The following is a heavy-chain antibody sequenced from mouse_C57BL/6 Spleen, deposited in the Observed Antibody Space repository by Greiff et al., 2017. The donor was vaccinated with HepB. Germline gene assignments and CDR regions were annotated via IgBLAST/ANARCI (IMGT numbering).Heavy chain of an antibody. CDR2: ISDGGSYT. Sequence: EVQLVESGGGLVKPGGSLKLSCAASGFTFSSYAMSWVRQTPEKRLEWVATISDGGSYTYYPDNVKGRFTISRDNAKNNLYLQMSHLKSEDTAMYYCASYSPYVWGTGTTVTVSS. V-gene: IGHV5-4*01. J-gene: IGHJ1*03. CDR3: ASYSPYV. D-gene: IGHD1-1*01. CDR1: GFTFSSYA.